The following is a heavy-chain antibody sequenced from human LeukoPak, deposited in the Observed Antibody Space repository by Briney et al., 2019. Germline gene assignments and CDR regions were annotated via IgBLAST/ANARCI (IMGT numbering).Heavy chain of an antibody. CDR3: AREGSGYSSGFDY. V-gene: IGHV3-33*01. CDR1: GFTFSSYG. CDR2: IWYDGSNK. J-gene: IGHJ4*02. D-gene: IGHD6-19*01. Sequence: PGGSLRLSCAASGFTFSSYGMHWVRQAPGKGLEWVAVIWYDGSNKYYADSVKGRFTISRDNAKNTLYLQMNSLRAEDTAVYYCAREGSGYSSGFDYWGQGILVTVSS.